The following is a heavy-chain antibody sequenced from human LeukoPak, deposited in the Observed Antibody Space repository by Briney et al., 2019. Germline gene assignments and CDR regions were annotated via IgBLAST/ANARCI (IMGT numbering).Heavy chain of an antibody. V-gene: IGHV4-4*02. J-gene: IGHJ4*02. D-gene: IGHD6-13*01. CDR2: IYHSGST. Sequence: SETLSLTCAVSGAPISSNNWWWSWVRQPPGKGLEWIGEIYHSGSTNYNPSLKSRVTMSVDKSKNQFSLKLTSVTAADTAVYYCASAEPRGIIWYPYWGQGTLVTVSS. CDR1: GAPISSNNW. CDR3: ASAEPRGIIWYPY.